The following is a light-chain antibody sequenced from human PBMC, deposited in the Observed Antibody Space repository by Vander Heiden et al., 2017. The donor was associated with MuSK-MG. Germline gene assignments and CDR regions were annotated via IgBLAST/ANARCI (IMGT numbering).Light chain of an antibody. CDR2: QAS. Sequence: DIQMTQSPATLSASVGDRVTITCRASQSISIWLAWYQQKPGKAPKLLIHQASILQSGVPSRFSGRGSGTQFTLTITSLQPDDFATYYCQQDETYSHTFGQGTKLDMK. J-gene: IGKJ2*01. CDR1: QSISIW. CDR3: QQDETYSHT. V-gene: IGKV1-5*03.